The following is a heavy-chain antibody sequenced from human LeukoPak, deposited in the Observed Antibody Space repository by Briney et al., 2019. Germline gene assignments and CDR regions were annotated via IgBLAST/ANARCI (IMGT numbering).Heavy chain of an antibody. V-gene: IGHV4-59*01. D-gene: IGHD3-10*01. Sequence: SETLSLTCTVSAASISSNYWGWLRQPPGKGLEWLGYIYYSGSTNYNPSLKSRVTISVDTSKNQFSLKLSSVTAADTAVYYCARTLYYRGVRGVIHYFDYWGQGTLVTVSS. J-gene: IGHJ4*02. CDR1: AASISSNY. CDR3: ARTLYYRGVRGVIHYFDY. CDR2: IYYSGST.